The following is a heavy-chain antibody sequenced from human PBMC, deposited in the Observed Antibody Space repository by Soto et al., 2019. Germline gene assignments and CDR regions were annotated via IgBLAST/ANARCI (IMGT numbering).Heavy chain of an antibody. V-gene: IGHV5-51*01. Sequence: CEGSRYGFTSYWIGCGRQMPGKGREWRGIIYPGDSDTRYSPSFQGQVTISADKSISTAYLQWSSLKASDTAMSYCARGPAQQLVPQVTSRYSYGMDVWGQGTTVTVSS. J-gene: IGHJ6*02. CDR3: ARGPAQQLVPQVTSRYSYGMDV. CDR2: IYPGDSDT. CDR1: RYGFTSYW. D-gene: IGHD6-13*01.